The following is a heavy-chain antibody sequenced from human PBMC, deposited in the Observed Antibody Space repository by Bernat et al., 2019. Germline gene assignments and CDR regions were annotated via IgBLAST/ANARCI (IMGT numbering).Heavy chain of an antibody. Sequence: QLQLQESGPGLVKPSETLSLTCTVSGGSISSSSYYWGWIRQPPGKGLEWIGSIYYSGSTYYNPSLKSRVTISVDTSKNQCSRKLSSVTAADTAVYYCARQGSFQVPAAIWELWFDYYGMDVWGQGTTVTVSS. CDR3: ARQGSFQVPAAIWELWFDYYGMDV. CDR1: GGSISSSSYY. CDR2: IYYSGST. D-gene: IGHD2-2*01. V-gene: IGHV4-39*01. J-gene: IGHJ6*02.